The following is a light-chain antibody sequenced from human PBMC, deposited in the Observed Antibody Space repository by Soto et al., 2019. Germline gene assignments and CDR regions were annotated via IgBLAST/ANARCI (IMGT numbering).Light chain of an antibody. V-gene: IGKV1-33*01. J-gene: IGKJ5*01. CDR2: GAS. CDR1: QDISNY. CDR3: QQHYDRIT. Sequence: DIHISQSPSSLSASIGDRVTITCQASQDISNYLNWYQQKPGKAPKLLIYGASNLEAGVPSRFSGSGSGTYFTFTIGSLQPEDIATYYCQQHYDRITFGQGTRLEIK.